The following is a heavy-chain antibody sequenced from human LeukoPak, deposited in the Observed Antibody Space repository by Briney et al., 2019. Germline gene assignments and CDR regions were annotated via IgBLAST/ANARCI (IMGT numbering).Heavy chain of an antibody. CDR1: GFTFSGYG. Sequence: PGRSLRLSCAASGFTFSGYGMHWVRQAPGKGLEWVAVISYDGSNKYYADSVKGRFTISRDNSKNTLYLQMNSLRAEDTAVYYCAKDGEQWLVTDGMDVWGQGTTVTVSS. V-gene: IGHV3-30*18. D-gene: IGHD6-19*01. CDR3: AKDGEQWLVTDGMDV. CDR2: ISYDGSNK. J-gene: IGHJ6*02.